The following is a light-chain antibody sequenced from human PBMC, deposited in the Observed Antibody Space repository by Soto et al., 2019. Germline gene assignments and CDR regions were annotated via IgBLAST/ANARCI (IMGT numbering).Light chain of an antibody. CDR2: EVN. CDR1: SSDLGDYDY. CDR3: SSYAGSNNLI. V-gene: IGLV2-8*01. Sequence: QSVLTQPPSASGSPGQSVTLSCTGTSSDLGDYDYVSWYQQHPGKAPKLMIYEVNKWPSGVPDRFSGSKSGNTASLTVTGLQAEDEADYYCSSYAGSNNLIFGGGTKLTVL. J-gene: IGLJ2*01.